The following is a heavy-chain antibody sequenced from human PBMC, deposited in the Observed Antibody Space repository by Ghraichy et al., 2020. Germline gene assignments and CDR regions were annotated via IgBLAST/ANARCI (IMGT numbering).Heavy chain of an antibody. D-gene: IGHD3-3*01. CDR3: ARDPINYDFWSGYYTGGAFDI. CDR1: GYTFTSYG. Sequence: ASVKVSCKASGYTFTSYGISWVRQAPGQGLERMGWISAYNGNTNYAQKLQGRVTMTTDTSTSTAYMELRSLRSDDTAVYYCARDPINYDFWSGYYTGGAFDIWGQGIMVTVSS. V-gene: IGHV1-18*04. J-gene: IGHJ3*02. CDR2: ISAYNGNT.